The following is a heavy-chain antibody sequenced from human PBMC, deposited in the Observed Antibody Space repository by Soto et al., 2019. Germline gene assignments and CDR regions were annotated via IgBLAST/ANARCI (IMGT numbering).Heavy chain of an antibody. Sequence: ASVKVSCKASGYTFTSYGISWVRQAPGQGLEWVGWISAYNGNTNYAQKLQGRVTMTTDTSTSTAYMELRSLRSDDTAVYYCARDRRPFWGSYRPSTYYYYYGMDVWGQGTTVTVSS. CDR1: GYTFTSYG. CDR2: ISAYNGNT. D-gene: IGHD3-16*02. CDR3: ARDRRPFWGSYRPSTYYYYYGMDV. J-gene: IGHJ6*02. V-gene: IGHV1-18*01.